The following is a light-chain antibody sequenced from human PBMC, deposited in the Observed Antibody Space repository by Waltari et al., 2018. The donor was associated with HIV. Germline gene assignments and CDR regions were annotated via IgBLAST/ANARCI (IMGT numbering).Light chain of an antibody. CDR1: NHGSER. J-gene: IGLJ3*02. CDR2: DDS. Sequence: SYVLTQPPSVSLAPGQTANITCGGNNHGSERVHWYQQKPGQAPVVVVYDDSDRPSGIPERFSGSNSGDTATLTISRVEAGDEADYYCQVWHRSSDHWVFGGGTKLTVL. CDR3: QVWHRSSDHWV. V-gene: IGLV3-21*02.